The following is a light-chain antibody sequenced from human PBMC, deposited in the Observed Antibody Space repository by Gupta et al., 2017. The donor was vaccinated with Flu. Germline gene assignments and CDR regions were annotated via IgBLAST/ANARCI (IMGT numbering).Light chain of an antibody. CDR1: QNINNY. J-gene: IGKJ2*02. CDR2: DAS. V-gene: IGKV1-33*01. Sequence: PSSLSASVGDRITITCLASQNINNYLNWYQQKPGKAPKLLIYDASNLETGVPSRFSGGGSGTDFTFTISSLQPEDIATYYCQQDDTLPCTFGQGTKLEIK. CDR3: QQDDTLPCT.